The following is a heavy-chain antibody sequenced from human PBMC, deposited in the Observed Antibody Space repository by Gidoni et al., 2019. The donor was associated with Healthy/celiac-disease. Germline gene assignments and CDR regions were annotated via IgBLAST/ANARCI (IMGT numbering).Heavy chain of an antibody. D-gene: IGHD3-22*01. Sequence: QVQLVQSGAEVKKPGASVKVSCKASGYTFTSYGISWVRQAPGQGLEWMGWISAYNGNTNYAQKLQGRVTMTTDTSTSTAYMELRSLRSDDTAVYYCARDLRVTMIVVPDSPAPFDPWGQGTLVTVSS. CDR1: GYTFTSYG. V-gene: IGHV1-18*04. CDR2: ISAYNGNT. J-gene: IGHJ5*02. CDR3: ARDLRVTMIVVPDSPAPFDP.